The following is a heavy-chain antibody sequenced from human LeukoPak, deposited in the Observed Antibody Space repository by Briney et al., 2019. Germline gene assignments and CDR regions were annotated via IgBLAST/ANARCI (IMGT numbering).Heavy chain of an antibody. D-gene: IGHD2-2*01. V-gene: IGHV3-30-3*01. J-gene: IGHJ5*02. CDR2: ISYEGSNK. Sequence: GGSLRLSCAASGFTFSSYAMHWVRQAPGKGMEWVAVISYEGSNKYYADSVKGRFTISRDNSKNTLYLQMNSLRAEDTAVYYCARAQYSSTSCYSAPCGNWFDPWGQGTLVTVSS. CDR3: ARAQYSSTSCYSAPCGNWFDP. CDR1: GFTFSSYA.